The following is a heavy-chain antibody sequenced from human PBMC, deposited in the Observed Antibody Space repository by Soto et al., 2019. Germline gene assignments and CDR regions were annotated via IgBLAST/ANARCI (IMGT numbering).Heavy chain of an antibody. D-gene: IGHD3-10*01. CDR2: INPSGGST. CDR3: ARDRGWRGVRGVTIYYYYGMDV. V-gene: IGHV1-46*01. Sequence: ASVKVSCKASGYTFTSYYMHWVRQAPGQGLEWMGIINPSGGSTSYAQKFQGRVTMTRDTSTSTVYMELSSLRSEDTAVYYCARDRGWRGVRGVTIYYYYGMDVWGQGTTVTVSS. J-gene: IGHJ6*02. CDR1: GYTFTSYY.